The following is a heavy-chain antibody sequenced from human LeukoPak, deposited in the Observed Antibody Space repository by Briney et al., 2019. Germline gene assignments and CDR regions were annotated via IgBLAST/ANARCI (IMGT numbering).Heavy chain of an antibody. Sequence: GGSLRLSCAASGSTFSNFQMNWVRQAPGKGLEWVSYISSSGSAIYYADSVRGRFTISRDNAKNSLYLQMNSLRAEDTAVYYCATNSEDYWGQGTLVTVSS. D-gene: IGHD4-23*01. J-gene: IGHJ4*02. CDR3: ATNSEDY. CDR2: ISSSGSAI. CDR1: GSTFSNFQ. V-gene: IGHV3-48*03.